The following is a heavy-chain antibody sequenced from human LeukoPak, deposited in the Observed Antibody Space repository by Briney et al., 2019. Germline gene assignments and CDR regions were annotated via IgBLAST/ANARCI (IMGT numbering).Heavy chain of an antibody. D-gene: IGHD6-13*01. Sequence: GGSLRLSCSASGFIFSSYAMHWVRQAPGKGLEFVSGISSNGGSTYYADSVKGRFTISRDNAENTLYMRMNSLRPEDTAVYYCARGYYSSSRFDSWGQGTLVTVSS. CDR3: ARGYYSSSRFDS. CDR1: GFIFSSYA. J-gene: IGHJ4*02. V-gene: IGHV3-64*04. CDR2: ISSNGGST.